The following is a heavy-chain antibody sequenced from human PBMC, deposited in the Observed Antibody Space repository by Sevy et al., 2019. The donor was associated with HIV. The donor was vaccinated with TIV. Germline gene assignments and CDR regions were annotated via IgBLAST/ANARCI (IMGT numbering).Heavy chain of an antibody. CDR3: ARDPRVVVTGSNIKDAFDI. CDR2: INPNSGGT. Sequence: ASVKVSCKASGYTFTGYYMHWVRQAPGQGLEWMGWINPNSGGTNYAQKFQGRVTMTRDTSISTAYMELSRLRSDDTAVYYCARDPRVVVTGSNIKDAFDIWGQGTMVTVSS. J-gene: IGHJ3*02. D-gene: IGHD2-21*02. CDR1: GYTFTGYY. V-gene: IGHV1-2*02.